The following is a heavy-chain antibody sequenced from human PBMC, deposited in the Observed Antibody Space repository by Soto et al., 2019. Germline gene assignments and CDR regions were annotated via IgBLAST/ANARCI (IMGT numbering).Heavy chain of an antibody. CDR1: GFTFSDFW. CDR2: IKSDGGSA. J-gene: IGHJ6*03. D-gene: IGHD2-21*01. CDR3: ARGAKGAYYVDV. Sequence: EVQLVESGGGLVQPGGSLRLSCAASGFTFSDFWLHWVRQAPEKGLVWVSRIKSDGGSANYADSVKGRFTIFRDNAKNTVYLQMDSQRAEDTAVYYCARGAKGAYYVDVWGKGTTVTVSS. V-gene: IGHV3-74*01.